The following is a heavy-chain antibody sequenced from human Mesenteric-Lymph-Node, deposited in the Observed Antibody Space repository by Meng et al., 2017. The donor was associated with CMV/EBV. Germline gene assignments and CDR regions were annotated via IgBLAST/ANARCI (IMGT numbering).Heavy chain of an antibody. CDR2: INHSGST. V-gene: IGHV4-34*01. Sequence: SETLSLTCAVYGGSFSGYYWSWIRQPPGKGLEWIGEINHSGSTNYNPPLKSRVTISVDTSKNQFSLKLSSVTAADTAVYYCARGPSSTSSLDYWGQGTLVTVSS. CDR1: GGSFSGYY. CDR3: ARGPSSTSSLDY. D-gene: IGHD2-2*01. J-gene: IGHJ4*02.